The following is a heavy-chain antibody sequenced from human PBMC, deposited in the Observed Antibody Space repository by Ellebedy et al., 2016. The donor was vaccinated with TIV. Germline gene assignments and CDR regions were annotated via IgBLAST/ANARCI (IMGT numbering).Heavy chain of an antibody. Sequence: PGGSLRLSCAASGFTFSDYHMNWVRQAPGKGLEWVPSIIVGGSTYDADSVKGRFIISRDNAENSLYLQMNSLRVEDTAVYYCVRDSTHGYDDYWGQGTLVTVSS. CDR3: VRDSTHGYDDY. J-gene: IGHJ4*02. D-gene: IGHD5-24*01. CDR1: GFTFSDYH. V-gene: IGHV3-69-1*01. CDR2: IIVGGST.